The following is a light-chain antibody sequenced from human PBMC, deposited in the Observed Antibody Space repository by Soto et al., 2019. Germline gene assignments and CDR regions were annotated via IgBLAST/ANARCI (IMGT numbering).Light chain of an antibody. Sequence: QAVVTQPPSASGTPGQRVTISCSGSSSNIGSNYVYWYQQLPGTAPKLLIYSNNQRPSGVPDRFSGSKSGTSASLASSGLRSEDEADYYCAAWDDSLSGGVFGGGTKLTVL. J-gene: IGLJ3*02. CDR1: SSNIGSNY. CDR2: SNN. CDR3: AAWDDSLSGGV. V-gene: IGLV1-47*02.